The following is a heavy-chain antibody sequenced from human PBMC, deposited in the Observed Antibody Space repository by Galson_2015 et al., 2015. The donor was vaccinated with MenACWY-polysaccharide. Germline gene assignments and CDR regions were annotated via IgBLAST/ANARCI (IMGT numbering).Heavy chain of an antibody. Sequence: SLRLSCAASGFTFSSYWMSWVHQAPGTGLEWEADIKQDGSEKYYVDSVKGRFTISRDNAKNSLYLQMNSLRGEDTAVYYCARDSGRGGTSYWGQGTLVTVSS. CDR2: IKQDGSEK. J-gene: IGHJ4*02. CDR3: ARDSGRGGTSY. V-gene: IGHV3-7*01. CDR1: GFTFSSYW. D-gene: IGHD4-23*01.